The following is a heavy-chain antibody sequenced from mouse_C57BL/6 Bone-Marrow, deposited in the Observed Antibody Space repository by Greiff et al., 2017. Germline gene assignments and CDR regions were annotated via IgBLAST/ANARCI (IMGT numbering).Heavy chain of an antibody. D-gene: IGHD2-4*01. Sequence: QVQLQQPGTELVKPGASVKLSCKASGYTFTSYWMHWVKQRPGQGLEWIGNINPSNGGTNYNEKFKSKATLTVDKSSSTAYMQLSSLTSEDSAVYYCAREGGYDYDVPYAMDYWGQGTSVTVSS. CDR1: GYTFTSYW. CDR3: AREGGYDYDVPYAMDY. V-gene: IGHV1-53*01. CDR2: INPSNGGT. J-gene: IGHJ4*01.